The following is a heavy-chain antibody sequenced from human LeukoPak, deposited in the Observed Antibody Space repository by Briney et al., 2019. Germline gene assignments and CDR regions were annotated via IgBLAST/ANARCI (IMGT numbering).Heavy chain of an antibody. D-gene: IGHD1-26*01. CDR1: GGSISSYY. V-gene: IGHV4-59*01. J-gene: IGHJ4*02. Sequence: SETLSLTCTVSGGSISSYYWSWIRQPPGKGLEWIGYIYYSGNTNCNPSLKSRVTISVDTSKNQFSLKLSSVTAADTAVYYCARGAGSFEYWGQGTLVTVSS. CDR3: ARGAGSFEY. CDR2: IYYSGNT.